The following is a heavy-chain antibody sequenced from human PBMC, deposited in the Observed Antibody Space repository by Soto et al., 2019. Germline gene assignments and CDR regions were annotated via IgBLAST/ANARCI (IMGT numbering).Heavy chain of an antibody. V-gene: IGHV3-21*01. J-gene: IGHJ5*02. CDR1: GCTFSSFT. Sequence: GGSLRLSCAASGCTFSSFTMNLVRQAPGKGLEWVSTISSNSAYIYYTDALRGRFTISRDNAKNSLHLQMNSLRAEDTAVYYCTRDASRDSSARGWFDPWGPGT. D-gene: IGHD6-13*01. CDR2: ISSNSAYI. CDR3: TRDASRDSSARGWFDP.